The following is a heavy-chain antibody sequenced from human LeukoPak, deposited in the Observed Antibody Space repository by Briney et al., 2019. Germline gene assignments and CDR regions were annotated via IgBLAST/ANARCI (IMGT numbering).Heavy chain of an antibody. D-gene: IGHD2-21*01. J-gene: IGHJ3*02. Sequence: GGSLRLSCEASGFTVSRNYMNWVRQAPGKGLEWVSLIYNTGGTYYADSVKGRFTISRDKSKNTLFLQMNSLRVDDTAVCYCATEGDTDDAFDTWGQGTMVTVSS. CDR1: GFTVSRNY. V-gene: IGHV3-53*01. CDR3: ATEGDTDDAFDT. CDR2: IYNTGGT.